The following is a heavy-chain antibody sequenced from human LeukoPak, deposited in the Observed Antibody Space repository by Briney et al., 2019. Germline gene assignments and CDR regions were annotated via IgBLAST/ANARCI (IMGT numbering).Heavy chain of an antibody. D-gene: IGHD4-17*01. V-gene: IGHV3-7*03. CDR2: IKQDGSEK. CDR1: GFTFSSYW. Sequence: LAGGSLRLSCAASGFTFSSYWMSWVRQAPGKGLEWVANIKQDGSEKYYVDSVKGRFTISRDNAKSSLYLQMNSLRAEDTAVYYCARLREYYGDPHYFDYWGQGTLVTVSS. CDR3: ARLREYYGDPHYFDY. J-gene: IGHJ4*02.